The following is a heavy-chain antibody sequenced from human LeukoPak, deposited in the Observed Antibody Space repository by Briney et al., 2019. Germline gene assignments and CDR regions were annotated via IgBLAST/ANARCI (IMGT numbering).Heavy chain of an antibody. D-gene: IGHD3-22*01. Sequence: PSQTLSLTCTVSGGSISSGGYYWSCIRQHPGKGLEWIGYIYYSGNTYYNPSLKSRVTISVDTSKNQFSLKLTSVTAADTAVYYCARVLGGARSSGYSILHFDYWGQGTLVTVSS. CDR3: ARVLGGARSSGYSILHFDY. J-gene: IGHJ4*02. V-gene: IGHV4-31*03. CDR2: IYYSGNT. CDR1: GGSISSGGYY.